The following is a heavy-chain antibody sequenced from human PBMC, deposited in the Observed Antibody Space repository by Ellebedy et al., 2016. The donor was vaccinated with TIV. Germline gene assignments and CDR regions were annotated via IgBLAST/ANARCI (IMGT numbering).Heavy chain of an antibody. J-gene: IGHJ4*02. Sequence: MPSETLSLTCTVSGVSISGYYWSRIRQPAGKSLEWIGHIYSSGSTMYNPSLRSRVTMSVDTSKNQFSLKLRSVTAADTAIYYCARESSGNFFYWGQGILVTVSS. D-gene: IGHD6-19*01. V-gene: IGHV4-4*07. CDR3: ARESSGNFFY. CDR2: IYSSGST. CDR1: GVSISGYY.